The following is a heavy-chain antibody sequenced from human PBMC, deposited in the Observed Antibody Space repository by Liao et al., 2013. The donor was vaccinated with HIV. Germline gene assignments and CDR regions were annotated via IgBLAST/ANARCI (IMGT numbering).Heavy chain of an antibody. CDR3: VRDRGFFDN. CDR2: TYYSGSP. Sequence: QVQLQESGPGLVKPSQTLSLTCAVSGASIGSGGYYWSWVRQSPGKGLECIGYTYYSGSPSYNPSLKSRVTVSVDTSRNQFSLTLTSVTPADTAVYYCVRDRGFFDNWGQGILVSASS. CDR1: GASIGSGGYY. V-gene: IGHV4-31*11. D-gene: IGHD2-15*01. J-gene: IGHJ4*02.